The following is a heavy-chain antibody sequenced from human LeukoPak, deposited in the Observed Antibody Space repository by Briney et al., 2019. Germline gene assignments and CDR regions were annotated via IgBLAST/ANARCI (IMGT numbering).Heavy chain of an antibody. CDR3: ARDRCGSTSCYIDY. V-gene: IGHV3-66*01. Sequence: GGSLTLSCAASGFTLSSNYMSWVRQAPGKGLEGVSVIYSCGTTYYAVSVQGRLTISRDNSKNSLYLQMNSLGAEDTAVYYCARDRCGSTSCYIDYWGQGSLVTVSS. J-gene: IGHJ4*02. CDR2: IYSCGTT. D-gene: IGHD2-2*02. CDR1: GFTLSSNY.